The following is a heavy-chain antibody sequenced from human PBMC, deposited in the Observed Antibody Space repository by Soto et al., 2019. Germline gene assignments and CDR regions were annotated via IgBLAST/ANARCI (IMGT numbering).Heavy chain of an antibody. D-gene: IGHD2-15*01. CDR2: IYYSGKT. Sequence: SETLSLTCTVSGGSISFYYWSWIRQPPGKGLEWIGYIYYSGKTNYNPSLKSRVTISVDTSKNQFSLNLTSVTAADTALYYCARGDMDTVDYWGQGTLVTVSS. CDR1: GGSISFYY. J-gene: IGHJ4*02. V-gene: IGHV4-59*01. CDR3: ARGDMDTVDY.